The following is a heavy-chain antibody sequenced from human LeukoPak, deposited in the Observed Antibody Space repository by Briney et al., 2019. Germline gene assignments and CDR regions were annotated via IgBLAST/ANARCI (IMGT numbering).Heavy chain of an antibody. CDR3: ARERSYFNNWFDP. D-gene: IGHD1-26*01. CDR1: GFTFSSYW. CDR2: IYYSGST. Sequence: GSLRLSCAASGFTFSSYWMSWVRQAPGKGLEWIGYIYYSGSTNYNPSLKSRVTISVDTSKNQFSLKLSSVTAADTAVYYCARERSYFNNWFDPWGQGTLVTVSS. J-gene: IGHJ5*02. V-gene: IGHV4-59*01.